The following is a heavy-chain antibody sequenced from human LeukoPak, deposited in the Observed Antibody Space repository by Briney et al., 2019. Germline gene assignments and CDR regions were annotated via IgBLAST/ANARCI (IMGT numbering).Heavy chain of an antibody. CDR1: GFTFSSYS. CDR3: ARDGWFGDYNWFDP. Sequence: GGSLRLSCAASGFTFSSYSMNWVRQAPGKGLEWVSSISSSSSYIYYADSVKGRFTISRDNAKNSLYLQMNSLRAEDTAMYYCARDGWFGDYNWFDPWGQGTLVTVSS. CDR2: ISSSSSYI. J-gene: IGHJ5*02. V-gene: IGHV3-21*01. D-gene: IGHD3-10*01.